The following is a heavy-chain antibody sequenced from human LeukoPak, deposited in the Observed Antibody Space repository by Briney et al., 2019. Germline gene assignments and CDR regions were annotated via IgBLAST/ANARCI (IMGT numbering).Heavy chain of an antibody. CDR1: GFIFSSYA. J-gene: IGHJ4*02. CDR3: VKDAGMGSGWSLFNY. Sequence: GSLRLSCSASGFIFSSYAMHWVRQAPGKGLECVSAISSNGGNTYYADSVRGRFTISRDNSKSTLYLQMSSLRAEDTAVYYCVKDAGMGSGWSLFNYWGQGTLVTVSS. CDR2: ISSNGGNT. V-gene: IGHV3-64D*06. D-gene: IGHD6-19*01.